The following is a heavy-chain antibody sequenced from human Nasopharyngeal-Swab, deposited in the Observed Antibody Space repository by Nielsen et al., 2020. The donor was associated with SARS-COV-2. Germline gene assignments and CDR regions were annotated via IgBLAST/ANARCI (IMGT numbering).Heavy chain of an antibody. J-gene: IGHJ3*02. D-gene: IGHD3-22*01. CDR2: IYYSGST. CDR3: ARATMIVVVIGAFDI. V-gene: IGHV4-31*02. Sequence: WIRQCPGKGLEWIGYIYYSGSTYYNPSLKSRVTISVDTSKNQFSLKLSSVTAADTAVYYCARATMIVVVIGAFDIWGQGTMVTVSS.